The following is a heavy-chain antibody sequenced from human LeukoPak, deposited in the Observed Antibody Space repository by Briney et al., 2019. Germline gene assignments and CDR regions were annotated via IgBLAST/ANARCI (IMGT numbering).Heavy chain of an antibody. CDR1: GGSFSGYY. D-gene: IGHD6-19*01. Sequence: PSETLSLTCAVYGGSFSGYYWSWIRQPPGKGLEWTGEINHSGSTNYNPSLKSRVTISVDTSKNQFSLKLSSVTAADTAVYYCARVGLIVAGTRDYWGQGTLVTVSS. CDR3: ARVGLIVAGTRDY. V-gene: IGHV4-34*01. J-gene: IGHJ4*02. CDR2: INHSGST.